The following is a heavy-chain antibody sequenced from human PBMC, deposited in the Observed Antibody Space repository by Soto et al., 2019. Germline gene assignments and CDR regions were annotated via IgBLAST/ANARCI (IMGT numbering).Heavy chain of an antibody. Sequence: EEQLLESGGGLVEPGGSLRLSCVASGFKFRSYGMAWVRQAPGKGLEWVSDINESGGTTNYADSVRGRFAISRDNSRNTLDLRMNSLSPEDTAVYYCVKDRATIFGVIWKYGMDVWGQGTTVYVSS. CDR2: INESGGTT. J-gene: IGHJ6*02. CDR3: VKDRATIFGVIWKYGMDV. CDR1: GFKFRSYG. V-gene: IGHV3-23*01. D-gene: IGHD3-3*01.